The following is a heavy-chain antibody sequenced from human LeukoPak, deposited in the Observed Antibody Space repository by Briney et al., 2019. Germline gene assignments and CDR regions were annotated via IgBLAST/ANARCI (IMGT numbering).Heavy chain of an antibody. CDR1: GDSVSSNSGV. CDR3: ARENDGFDI. CDR2: TYYRSKWYN. J-gene: IGHJ3*02. Sequence: SQTLSLTCAIPGDSVSSNSGVWNWIRQSPSRGLEWLGRTYYRSKWYNDYAISVKSRTTINPDTSKNQFSLQLNSMTPEDTAVYYCARENDGFDIWGQGTMVTVSS. V-gene: IGHV6-1*01.